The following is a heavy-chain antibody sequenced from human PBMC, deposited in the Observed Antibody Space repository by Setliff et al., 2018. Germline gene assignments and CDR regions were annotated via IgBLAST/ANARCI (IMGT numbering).Heavy chain of an antibody. V-gene: IGHV3-33*06. CDR3: AKELAVAGSCIDY. J-gene: IGHJ4*02. D-gene: IGHD6-19*01. CDR1: GFIFSNYG. Sequence: GGSLRLSCAASGFIFSNYGMHWVRQAPGKGLEWVAVIWYDGINKYYADSVRGRFTISRDISKNTLYLQMNNLRAEDTAVYYCAKELAVAGSCIDYWGQGTLVTVSS. CDR2: IWYDGINK.